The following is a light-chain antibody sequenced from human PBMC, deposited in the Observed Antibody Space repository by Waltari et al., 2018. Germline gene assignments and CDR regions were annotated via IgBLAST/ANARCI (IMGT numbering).Light chain of an antibody. Sequence: SYVLTQPPSVSVAPGKTARITCGGKDMGRKSAHWYQQKPGQAPVLVVYVDSERPSGIPERFSGSKSGDTATLTISRVEAGDEADYYCQVYYPNSDHVVFGGGTKLTVL. CDR2: VDS. CDR1: DMGRKS. J-gene: IGLJ2*01. CDR3: QVYYPNSDHVV. V-gene: IGLV3-21*03.